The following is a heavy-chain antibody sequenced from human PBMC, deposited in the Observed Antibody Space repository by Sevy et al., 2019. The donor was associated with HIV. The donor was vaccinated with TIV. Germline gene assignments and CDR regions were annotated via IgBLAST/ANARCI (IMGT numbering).Heavy chain of an antibody. Sequence: GGSLRLSCAASGFTFSSYGMHWVRQAPGKGLEWVAVISYDGSDKFYADSVKARFTISRDNSKNTVYLQMNSLGPEDAAVYYCAKDLLGDYYDSSGVLDYWGQGTLVTVSS. CDR1: GFTFSSYG. J-gene: IGHJ4*02. V-gene: IGHV3-30*18. CDR2: ISYDGSDK. CDR3: AKDLLGDYYDSSGVLDY. D-gene: IGHD3-22*01.